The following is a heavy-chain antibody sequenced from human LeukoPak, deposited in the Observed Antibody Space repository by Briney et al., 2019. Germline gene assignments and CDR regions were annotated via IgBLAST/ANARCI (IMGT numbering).Heavy chain of an antibody. CDR2: ISSSSSPI. CDR1: GFTFSSYN. V-gene: IGHV3-48*04. Sequence: GGSLRLSCAASGFTFSSYNMHWVRQAPGKGLEWVSYISSSSSPIYYADSVKGRFTISRDNAKNSLYLQMNSLRAEDTAVYYCARGYSGSLYKGDPFDYWGQGTLVTVSS. CDR3: ARGYSGSLYKGDPFDY. D-gene: IGHD6-13*01. J-gene: IGHJ4*02.